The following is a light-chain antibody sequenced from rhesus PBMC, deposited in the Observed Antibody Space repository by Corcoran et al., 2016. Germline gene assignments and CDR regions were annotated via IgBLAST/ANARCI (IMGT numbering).Light chain of an antibody. CDR3: QQYKSAPPT. V-gene: IGKV1-21*01. J-gene: IGKJ1*01. CDR1: QDITNW. CDR2: KAS. Sequence: DIQMTQSPSSLSASVGDRVTLTCRASQDITNWLAWYQQKPGKAPKLLIYKASILQSGVPSRFSGGGSWTDFTLTISSLQPEDFATYFCQQYKSAPPTFGQGTKVEIK.